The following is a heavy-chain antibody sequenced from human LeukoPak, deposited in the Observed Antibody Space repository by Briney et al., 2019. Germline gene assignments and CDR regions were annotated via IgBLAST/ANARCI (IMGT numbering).Heavy chain of an antibody. CDR1: GGSISSSSYY. J-gene: IGHJ4*02. Sequence: SETLSLTCTVSGGSISSSSYYWGWIRQPPGKGLEWIGSICYSGSTYYNPSLKSRVTISVDTSKNQFSLRLSSVTAADTAVYYCARTIIMITFGGVIVIPGIYDYWGQGTLVTVSS. CDR2: ICYSGST. V-gene: IGHV4-39*07. CDR3: ARTIIMITFGGVIVIPGIYDY. D-gene: IGHD3-16*02.